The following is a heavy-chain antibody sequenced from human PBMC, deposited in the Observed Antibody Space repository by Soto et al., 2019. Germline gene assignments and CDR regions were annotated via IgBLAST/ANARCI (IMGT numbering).Heavy chain of an antibody. CDR1: GGSIRSYY. D-gene: IGHD1-20*01. J-gene: IGHJ4*02. V-gene: IGHV4-59*08. CDR3: ARGIGPYYFDY. CDR2: ISYSGDT. Sequence: SETLSLTCTVSGGSIRSYYWGWIRQPPGRGLEWIGYISYSGDTNYNPSLTSRLTISVDASKNQFSLKLSSVTAADTAVYYCARGIGPYYFDYWGQGTLVTVSS.